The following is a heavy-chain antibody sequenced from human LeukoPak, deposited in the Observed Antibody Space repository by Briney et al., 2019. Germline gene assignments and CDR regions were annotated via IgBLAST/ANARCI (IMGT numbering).Heavy chain of an antibody. D-gene: IGHD3-16*01. V-gene: IGHV3-74*01. Sequence: GGSLRLSCAASKFSFSSYWMHWVRQAPGKGLVWVSRINSDGSRTNYADSVKGRFTISRDNAKNTLYLQMSSLRAEDTAVYYCAREISPYVRVLNYWGQGTLVTVSS. CDR2: INSDGSRT. CDR1: KFSFSSYW. CDR3: AREISPYVRVLNY. J-gene: IGHJ4*02.